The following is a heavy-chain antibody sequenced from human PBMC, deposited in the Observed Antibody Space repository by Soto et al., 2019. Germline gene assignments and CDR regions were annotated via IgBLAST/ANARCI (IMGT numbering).Heavy chain of an antibody. J-gene: IGHJ6*02. D-gene: IGHD6-13*01. Sequence: GGSLRLSCAASGFTFSGSAMHWVRQASGKGLEWVGRIRSKANNYATTYAASVKGRFTISRDNSKNTLYLQMGSLRAEDMAVYYCARGGGQQLPPGYYYYYYGMDVWGQGTTVTVSS. CDR1: GFTFSGSA. V-gene: IGHV3-73*01. CDR2: IRSKANNYAT. CDR3: ARGGGQQLPPGYYYYYYGMDV.